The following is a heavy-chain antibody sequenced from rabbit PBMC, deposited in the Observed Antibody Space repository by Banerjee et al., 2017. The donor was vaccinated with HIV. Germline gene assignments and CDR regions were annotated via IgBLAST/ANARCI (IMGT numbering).Heavy chain of an antibody. J-gene: IGHJ4*01. CDR3: ARDHGHGTYAGWNFNL. V-gene: IGHV1S40*01. Sequence: QSLEESGGDLVKPGASLTLTCTASGFSFSSSYWICWVRQAPGKGLEWIGCIDTGSGGNTVYVTWAKGRFTISKTSSTTVDLQMTSLTAADTATYFCARDHGHGTYAGWNFNLWGQGTLVTVS. CDR1: GFSFSSSYW. CDR2: IDTGSGGNT. D-gene: IGHD4-2*01.